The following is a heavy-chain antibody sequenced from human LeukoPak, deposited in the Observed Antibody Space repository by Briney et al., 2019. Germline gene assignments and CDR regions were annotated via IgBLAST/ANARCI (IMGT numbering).Heavy chain of an antibody. D-gene: IGHD1-14*01. CDR1: GYSFTTYW. J-gene: IGHJ4*02. CDR2: TYPGDSDT. Sequence: GESLKISCKGSGYSFTTYWIGWVRQMPGKGLEWMGITYPGDSDTTYSPSFQGQVTISADKSISTAYLQWSTRKASDTTVAYFARXMXNXXYYFDYXGQGTLVTVSS. CDR3: ARXMXNXXYYFDY. V-gene: IGHV5-51*01.